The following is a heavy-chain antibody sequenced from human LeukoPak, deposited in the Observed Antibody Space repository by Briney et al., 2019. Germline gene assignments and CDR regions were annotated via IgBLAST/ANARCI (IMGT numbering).Heavy chain of an antibody. V-gene: IGHV4-59*01. CDR2: IYYSGST. Sequence: TPSETLSLTCTVSGGSISSYYLSWIRQPPGKGLEWIGYIYYSGSTNYDPSLKSRVTISEDTSKNQFSLKLSSVTAADTAVYYCARAGAVAGIDYWGQGTLVTVSS. J-gene: IGHJ4*02. D-gene: IGHD6-19*01. CDR1: GGSISSYY. CDR3: ARAGAVAGIDY.